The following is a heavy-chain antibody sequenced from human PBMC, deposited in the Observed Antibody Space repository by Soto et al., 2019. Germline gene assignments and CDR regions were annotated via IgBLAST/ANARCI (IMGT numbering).Heavy chain of an antibody. CDR2: INHSGST. V-gene: IGHV4-34*01. Sequence: SETLSLTCAVYGGSFSGYYWSWIRQPPGKGLEWIGEINHSGSTNYNPSLKSRVTISVDTSKNQFSLKLSSVTAADTAVYYCARVDRYYYYGMDVWGQGTTVTVSS. J-gene: IGHJ6*02. CDR3: ARVDRYYYYGMDV. CDR1: GGSFSGYY.